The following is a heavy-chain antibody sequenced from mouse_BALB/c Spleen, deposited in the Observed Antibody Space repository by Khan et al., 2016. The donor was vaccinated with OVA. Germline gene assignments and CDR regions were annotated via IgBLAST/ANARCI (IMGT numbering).Heavy chain of an antibody. Sequence: EVKLLESGPGLVKPSQSLSLTCTVTGYSITTDYVWNWIRHFPGNKLEWMGYISYSGNTKYNPSLKSRISITRDTSKNPFFLQLKSVTTEDTARYYGARVYGGDFDYWGQGTTLTVSS. J-gene: IGHJ2*01. CDR2: ISYSGNT. CDR3: ARVYGGDFDY. V-gene: IGHV3-2*02. D-gene: IGHD1-1*01. CDR1: GYSITTDYV.